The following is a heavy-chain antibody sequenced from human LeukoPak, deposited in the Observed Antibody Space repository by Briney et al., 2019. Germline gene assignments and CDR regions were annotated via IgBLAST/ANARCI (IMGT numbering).Heavy chain of an antibody. J-gene: IGHJ5*02. Sequence: SETLSLTCAVYGGSFSGYYWSWIRQPPGKGLEWIGEINHSGSTNYNPSLKSRVTISVDTSKNQFSLRLSSVTAADTAVYYCARGTRTFDPWGQGTLVTVSS. CDR1: GGSFSGYY. CDR3: ARGTRTFDP. CDR2: INHSGST. V-gene: IGHV4-34*01. D-gene: IGHD1-14*01.